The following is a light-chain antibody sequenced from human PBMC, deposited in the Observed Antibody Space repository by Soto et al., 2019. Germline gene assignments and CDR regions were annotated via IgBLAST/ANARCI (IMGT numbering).Light chain of an antibody. CDR1: QSVSSN. Sequence: EIVLTQSPGTLSLSPGESGTLSCRASQSVSSNFLAWYQQKPAQAPRLLIYGASSRATGIPDRFSGSWSGTEFTLTISSLQSEDFAVYYCQQYNNWITFGQGTRLEIK. J-gene: IGKJ5*01. CDR2: GAS. V-gene: IGKV3D-15*01. CDR3: QQYNNWIT.